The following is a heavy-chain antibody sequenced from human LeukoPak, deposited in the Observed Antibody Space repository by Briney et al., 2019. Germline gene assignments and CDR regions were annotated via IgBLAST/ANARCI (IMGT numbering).Heavy chain of an antibody. CDR3: ARRRSGSYGNFDY. Sequence: SETLSLTCAVYGGSFSGYYWSWIRQPPGKGLEWIGEINHSGSTNYNPSLKSRVTVSVDTSKNQFSLKLSSVTAADTAVYYCARRRSGSYGNFDYWGQGTLVTVSS. CDR2: INHSGST. D-gene: IGHD1-26*01. J-gene: IGHJ4*02. V-gene: IGHV4-34*01. CDR1: GGSFSGYY.